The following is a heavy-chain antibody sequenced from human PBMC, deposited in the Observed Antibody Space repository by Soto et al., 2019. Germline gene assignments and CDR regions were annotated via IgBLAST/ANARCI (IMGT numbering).Heavy chain of an antibody. CDR1: GGSFSNFY. V-gene: IGHV4-34*01. CDR2: INHSGST. CDR3: AREDSIIIPAVSDF. D-gene: IGHD2-2*01. J-gene: IGHJ4*02. Sequence: TSETLSLTCAVYGGSFSNFYWSWIRQPPGKGLEWIGEINHSGSTNYNPSLKSRVTISVDTSKNQFSLRLSSVTAADTAVYYCAREDSIIIPAVSDFWGQGTLVTVSS.